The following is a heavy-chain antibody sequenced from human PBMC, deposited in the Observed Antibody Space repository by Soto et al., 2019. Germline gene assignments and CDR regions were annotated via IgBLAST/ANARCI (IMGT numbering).Heavy chain of an antibody. Sequence: SETLSLTCAVSGGSISSSNWWSWVRQPPGKGLEWIGEIYHSGSTNYNQSLKSRVTISVDKSKNQFSLKLSSVTAADTAVYYCARGGYYIGRDFDYWGQGTLVTVSS. CDR1: GGSISSSNW. CDR3: ARGGYYIGRDFDY. CDR2: IYHSGST. J-gene: IGHJ4*02. D-gene: IGHD3-22*01. V-gene: IGHV4-4*02.